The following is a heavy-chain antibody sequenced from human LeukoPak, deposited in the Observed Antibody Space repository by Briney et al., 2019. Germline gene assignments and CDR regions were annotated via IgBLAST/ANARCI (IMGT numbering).Heavy chain of an antibody. D-gene: IGHD1-1*01. CDR3: AAAGTSLRDFDY. V-gene: IGHV4-59*08. CDR2: IYYSGST. CDR1: GGSISSYY. Sequence: SETLSLTCTVSGGSISSYYWSWLRQPPGKGLEWIGYIYYSGSTNYNPSLKSRVTISVDTSKNQFSLKLSSVTAADTAVYYCAAAGTSLRDFDYWGQGTLVTVSS. J-gene: IGHJ4*02.